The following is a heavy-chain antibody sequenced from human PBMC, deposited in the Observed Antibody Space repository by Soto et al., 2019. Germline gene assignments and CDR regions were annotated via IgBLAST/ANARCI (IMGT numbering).Heavy chain of an antibody. Sequence: PEGSLRLSCAASGFTFSIFGMHWVRQAPGKGLEWVAVLSYDGTYKYYADSVKGHFTISRDNSENTLFLQMNSLRPEDTAVYYCAKDQAQSGSGYFYGMDVWGPGTAVTVSS. CDR3: AKDQAQSGSGYFYGMDV. CDR2: LSYDGTYK. V-gene: IGHV3-30*18. CDR1: GFTFSIFG. D-gene: IGHD3-10*01. J-gene: IGHJ6*02.